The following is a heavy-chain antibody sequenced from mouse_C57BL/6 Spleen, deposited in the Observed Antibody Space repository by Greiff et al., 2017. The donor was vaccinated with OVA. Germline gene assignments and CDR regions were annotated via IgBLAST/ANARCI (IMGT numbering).Heavy chain of an antibody. V-gene: IGHV5-17*01. J-gene: IGHJ2*01. CDR2: ISSGSSTI. CDR1: GFTFSDYG. Sequence: EVHLVESGGGLVKPGGSLKLSCAASGFTFSDYGMHWVRQAPEKGLERVAYISSGSSTIYYADTVKGRFTISRDNAKNTLFLQMTSLRSEDTAMYYCAKERYFDYWGQGTTLTVSS. CDR3: AKERYFDY.